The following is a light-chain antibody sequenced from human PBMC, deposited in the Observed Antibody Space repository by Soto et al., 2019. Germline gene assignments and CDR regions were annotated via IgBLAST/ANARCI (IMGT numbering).Light chain of an antibody. J-gene: IGLJ2*01. Sequence: QSVLTQPASVSGSPGQSITISCTGTSSDFGGYNYVSWYQQNPGKAPKLIIYDVTHRPSGVSNRFSGSKSANTASLTISGLQAEDEADYYCSSYTSSSTEVFGGGTKLTVL. CDR3: SSYTSSSTEV. CDR2: DVT. V-gene: IGLV2-14*01. CDR1: SSDFGGYNY.